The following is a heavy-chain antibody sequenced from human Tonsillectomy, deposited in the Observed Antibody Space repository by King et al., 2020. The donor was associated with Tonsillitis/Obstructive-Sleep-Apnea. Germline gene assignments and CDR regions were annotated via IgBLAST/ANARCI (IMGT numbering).Heavy chain of an antibody. CDR3: ARDFSVSGGDGFYYFYVDV. J-gene: IGHJ6*03. CDR2: ISTSSSDI. D-gene: IGHD5-24*01. Sequence: QLVESGGGLVKPGGSLRLSCAASGFTFSTYSMNWVRQAPGKGLEWVSAISTSSSDIYYADSLKGRLTISRDDAKSSLYLQIDSLRAEDTAVYYCARDFSVSGGDGFYYFYVDVWGKGTTVTVSS. V-gene: IGHV3-21*01. CDR1: GFTFSTYS.